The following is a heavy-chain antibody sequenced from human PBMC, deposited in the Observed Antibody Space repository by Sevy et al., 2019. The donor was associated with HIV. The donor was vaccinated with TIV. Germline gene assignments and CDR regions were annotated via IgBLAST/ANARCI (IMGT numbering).Heavy chain of an antibody. J-gene: IGHJ4*02. CDR1: GFTFSSFA. Sequence: GGSLRLSCAASGFTFSSFAMSWVRHIPGKGLEWVSTINGRGGSAYYADSVKGRFTLSRDNSNNTVFLQMNRLRDEDTAGYYCARPTPRIAPSSAAFFDYWGQGTLVTVSS. CDR2: INGRGGSA. V-gene: IGHV3-23*01. D-gene: IGHD1-26*01. CDR3: ARPTPRIAPSSAAFFDY.